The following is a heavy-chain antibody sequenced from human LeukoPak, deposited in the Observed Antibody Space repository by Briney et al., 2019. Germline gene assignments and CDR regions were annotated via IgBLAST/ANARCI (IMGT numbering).Heavy chain of an antibody. CDR2: INPNSGGT. V-gene: IGHV1-2*06. CDR1: GHTFTGYY. CDR3: AVEASTRRSNDAFDI. J-gene: IGHJ3*02. D-gene: IGHD2-2*01. Sequence: GASVKVSCKASGHTFTGYYMHWVRQAPGQGLEWMGRINPNSGGTNYAQKFQGRVTMTRDTSISTAYMELSRLRSDDTAVYYCAVEASTRRSNDAFDIWGQGTMVTVSS.